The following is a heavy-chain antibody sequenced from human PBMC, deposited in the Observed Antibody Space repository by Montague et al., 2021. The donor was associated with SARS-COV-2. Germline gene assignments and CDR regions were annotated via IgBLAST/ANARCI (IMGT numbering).Heavy chain of an antibody. V-gene: IGHV4-30-2*04. J-gene: IGHJ3*02. CDR3: AKVPGSHDTFDI. Sequence: NPSLKSRVTISVDTSKNQFSLNLSSVTAADTAVYYCAKVPGSHDTFDIWGRGTMVTVSS. D-gene: IGHD4/OR15-4a*01.